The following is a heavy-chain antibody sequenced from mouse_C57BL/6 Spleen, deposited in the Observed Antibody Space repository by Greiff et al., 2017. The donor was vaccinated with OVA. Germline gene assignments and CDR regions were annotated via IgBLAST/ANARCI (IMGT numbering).Heavy chain of an antibody. Sequence: QVHVKQSGPGLVQPSQSLSITCTVSGFSLTSYGVHWVRQSPGKGLEWLGVIWSGGSTDYNAAFISRLSISKDNSKSQVFFKMNSLQADDTAIYYCAIYDGYYVGGAMDYWGQGTSVTVSS. CDR1: GFSLTSYG. CDR3: AIYDGYYVGGAMDY. V-gene: IGHV2-2*01. D-gene: IGHD2-3*01. J-gene: IGHJ4*01. CDR2: IWSGGST.